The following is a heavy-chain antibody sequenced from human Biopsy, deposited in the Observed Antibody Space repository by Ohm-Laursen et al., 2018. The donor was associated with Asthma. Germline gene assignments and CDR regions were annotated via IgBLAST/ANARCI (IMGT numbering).Heavy chain of an antibody. D-gene: IGHD6-19*01. CDR2: IMTVFGTT. CDR3: ARCQVGYSSGWSLLLKKIYYSGMDV. V-gene: IGHV1-69*01. J-gene: IGHJ6*02. Sequence: SSVKVSCKAPGGTLSNFAISWVRQAPRQGLKWLGGIMTVFGTTNYAQKFQGRVTITADESTSTAYMEVTSLRSEDTAIYYCARCQVGYSSGWSLLLKKIYYSGMDVWGQGTAVTVSS. CDR1: GGTLSNFA.